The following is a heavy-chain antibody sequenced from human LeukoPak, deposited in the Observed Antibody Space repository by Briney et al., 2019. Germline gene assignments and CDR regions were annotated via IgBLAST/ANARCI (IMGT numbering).Heavy chain of an antibody. CDR2: IYYSGST. V-gene: IGHV4-59*01. CDR1: GGSFSGYY. CDR3: ARTRAVAGLLFDY. Sequence: SETLSLTCAVYGGSFSGYYWSWIRQPPGKGLEWIGYIYYSGSTNYNPSLKSRVTISVDTSKNQFSLKLSSVTAADTAVYYCARTRAVAGLLFDYWGQGTLVTVSS. J-gene: IGHJ4*02. D-gene: IGHD6-19*01.